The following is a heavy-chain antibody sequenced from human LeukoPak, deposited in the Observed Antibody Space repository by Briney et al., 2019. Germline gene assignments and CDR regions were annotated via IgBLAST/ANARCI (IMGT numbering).Heavy chain of an antibody. CDR3: ALAPGAYYYDSSGYGAFDI. Sequence: SETLSLTCTVSGGSISSYYWSWIRRPPGKGLEWIGYIYYSGSTNYNPSLKSRVTISVDTSKNQFSLKLSSVTAADTAVYYCALAPGAYYYDSSGYGAFDIWGQGTMVTVSS. CDR1: GGSISSYY. V-gene: IGHV4-59*01. CDR2: IYYSGST. D-gene: IGHD3-22*01. J-gene: IGHJ3*02.